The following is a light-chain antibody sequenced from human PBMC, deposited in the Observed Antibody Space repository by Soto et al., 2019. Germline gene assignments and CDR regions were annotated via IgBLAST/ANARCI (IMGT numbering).Light chain of an antibody. CDR2: EVS. J-gene: IGLJ1*01. Sequence: QSALTQPPSLSGSPGQSVTISCTGTISDVGSYNRVSWYQQPPGTAPKLMIYEVSNRPSGVPDRFSGSKSGNTASLTISGLQAEDEADYYCSLYTSSSTYVFGTGTKVTVL. V-gene: IGLV2-18*01. CDR3: SLYTSSSTYV. CDR1: ISDVGSYNR.